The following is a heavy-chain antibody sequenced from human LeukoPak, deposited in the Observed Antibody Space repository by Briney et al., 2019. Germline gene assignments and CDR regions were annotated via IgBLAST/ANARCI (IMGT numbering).Heavy chain of an antibody. D-gene: IGHD3-16*01. V-gene: IGHV4-34*01. CDR2: INHSGST. Sequence: SETLSLTCAVYGGSFSGYYWSWIRQPSGKGLEWIGEINHSGSTNYNPSLKSRVTISVDTSKNQFSLKLSSVTAADTAVYYCARRAWRSLYPLSPNNWFDPWGQGTLVTVSS. J-gene: IGHJ5*02. CDR3: ARRAWRSLYPLSPNNWFDP. CDR1: GGSFSGYY.